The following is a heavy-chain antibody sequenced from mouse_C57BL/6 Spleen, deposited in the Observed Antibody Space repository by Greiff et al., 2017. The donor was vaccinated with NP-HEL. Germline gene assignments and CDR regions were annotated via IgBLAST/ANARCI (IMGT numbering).Heavy chain of an antibody. D-gene: IGHD2-1*01. CDR3: ARSLDYGNPPFAY. Sequence: ESGPGLVKPSQSLSLTCSVTGYSITSGYYWNWIRQFPGNKLEWMGYISYDGSNNYNPSLKNRISITRDTSKNQFFLKLNSVTTEDTATYYCARSLDYGNPPFAYWGQGTLVTVSA. V-gene: IGHV3-6*01. CDR2: ISYDGSN. J-gene: IGHJ3*01. CDR1: GYSITSGYY.